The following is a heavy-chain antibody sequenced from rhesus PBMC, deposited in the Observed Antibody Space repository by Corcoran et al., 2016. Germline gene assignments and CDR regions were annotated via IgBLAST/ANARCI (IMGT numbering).Heavy chain of an antibody. D-gene: IGHD5-30*01. CDR1: GFSFTRHS. V-gene: IGHV1-180*01. Sequence: QVQVVQPGSEIRQPGASVRLSCQTSGFSFTRHSIHWIRLAPGQGLEWIGLLSPNNGKKESAQIFQDRVSMTTATSTSTGYMELSSLRSEDTALYYCARDDGYNGNRLDFWGQGVLVTVSS. CDR3: ARDDGYNGNRLDF. J-gene: IGHJ5-1*01. CDR2: LSPNNGKK.